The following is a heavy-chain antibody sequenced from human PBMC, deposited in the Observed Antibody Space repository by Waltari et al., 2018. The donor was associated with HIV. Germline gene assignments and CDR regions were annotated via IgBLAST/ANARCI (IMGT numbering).Heavy chain of an antibody. CDR2: IRDNGMAV. D-gene: IGHD3-10*01. J-gene: IGHJ4*02. Sequence: QVQLVESGGGLVKPGGSLRLSCEVSGFALSGYYMSWISQAQGQGLEWIAYIRDNGMAVYYADSVKGRFPVSRDNADNNLHLHLTNLRAEDTALYYCARDYFGAGTSWFFDYWGQGALVIVSP. CDR1: GFALSGYY. V-gene: IGHV3-11*01. CDR3: ARDYFGAGTSWFFDY.